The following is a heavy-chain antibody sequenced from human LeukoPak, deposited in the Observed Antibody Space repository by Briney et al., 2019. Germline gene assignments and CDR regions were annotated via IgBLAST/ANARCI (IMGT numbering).Heavy chain of an antibody. CDR1: GFTFSSYS. D-gene: IGHD3-22*01. V-gene: IGHV3-21*01. Sequence: GGSLRLSCAASGFTFSSYSMNWVRQAPGKGLEWVSSNSSSSSYIYYADSVKGRFTISRDNAKNSLYLQMNSLRAEDTAVYYCARAYDSSGYYYDDAFDIWGQGTMVTVSS. J-gene: IGHJ3*02. CDR2: NSSSSSYI. CDR3: ARAYDSSGYYYDDAFDI.